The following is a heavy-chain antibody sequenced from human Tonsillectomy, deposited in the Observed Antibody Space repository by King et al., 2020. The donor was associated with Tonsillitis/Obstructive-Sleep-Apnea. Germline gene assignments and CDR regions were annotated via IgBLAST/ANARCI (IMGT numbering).Heavy chain of an antibody. CDR1: GGSFSGYY. V-gene: IGHV4-34*01. Sequence: VQLQQWGAGLLKPSETLSLTCGVYGGSFSGYYWSWIRQPPGKGLEWIGEIDHSGSTNSNPALKSRVSISADTSKTQFSLKLNSVTAADTAVYYCAREISTDAFDIWGQGTMVTVSS. CDR3: AREISTDAFDI. J-gene: IGHJ3*02. CDR2: IDHSGST.